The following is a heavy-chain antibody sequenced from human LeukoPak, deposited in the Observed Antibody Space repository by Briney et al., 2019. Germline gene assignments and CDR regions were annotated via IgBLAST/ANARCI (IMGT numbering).Heavy chain of an antibody. J-gene: IGHJ6*04. CDR1: GFTFSSYE. CDR3: ARDGTVTALVYYYYGMDV. Sequence: GGSLRLSCAASGFTFSSYEMNWVRQAPGKGLEWVSYISSSGSTIYYAHSVKGRFTISRDNAKNSLYLQMNSLRAEDTAVYYCARDGTVTALVYYYYGMDVWGKGTTVTVSS. D-gene: IGHD4-17*01. V-gene: IGHV3-48*03. CDR2: ISSSGSTI.